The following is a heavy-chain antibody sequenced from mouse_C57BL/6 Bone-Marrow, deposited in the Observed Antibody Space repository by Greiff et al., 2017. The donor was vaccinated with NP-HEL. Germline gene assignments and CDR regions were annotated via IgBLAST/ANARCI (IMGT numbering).Heavy chain of an antibody. Sequence: VQLQQPGAELVRPGSSVKLSCKASGYTFTSYWMHWVKQRPIQGLEWIGNIDPSDSETHYNQKFKDKATLTVDKSSSTAYMQLSSLTSEDSAVYYCARRGYDYDGYWYFDVWGTGTTVTVSS. CDR3: ARRGYDYDGYWYFDV. V-gene: IGHV1-52*01. CDR2: IDPSDSET. D-gene: IGHD2-4*01. CDR1: GYTFTSYW. J-gene: IGHJ1*03.